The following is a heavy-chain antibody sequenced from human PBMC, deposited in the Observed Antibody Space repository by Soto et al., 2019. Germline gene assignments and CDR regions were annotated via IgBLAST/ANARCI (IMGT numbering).Heavy chain of an antibody. J-gene: IGHJ3*02. CDR1: GFTFSSYS. Sequence: EVQLVESGGGLVKPGGSLRLSCAASGFTFSSYSMNWVRQAPGKGLEWVSSISSSSSYIYYADSVKGRFTISRDNAKNSLYLPMNSLRGEDTAVYYCARDSLNQILGSWVDYGDPTRSDAFDIWGQGTMVTVSS. V-gene: IGHV3-21*01. D-gene: IGHD4-17*01. CDR3: ARDSLNQILGSWVDYGDPTRSDAFDI. CDR2: ISSSSSYI.